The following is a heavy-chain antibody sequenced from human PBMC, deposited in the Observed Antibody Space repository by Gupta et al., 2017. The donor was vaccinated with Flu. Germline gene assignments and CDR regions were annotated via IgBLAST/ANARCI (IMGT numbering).Heavy chain of an antibody. CDR2: ISSSSSYI. V-gene: IGHV3-21*01. J-gene: IGHJ4*02. CDR1: GFTFSSYD. CDR3: VRDHSTTWRRGNYFDY. D-gene: IGHD2/OR15-2a*01. Sequence: EVHLVESGGGLVKPGGSLRLSCAVSGFTFSSYDMHWVRQAHGKRREWVASISSSSSYIYYADSVKGRFTISRDNAQKSVSLQMASLRSDDTAVYYCVRDHSTTWRRGNYFDYWGQGILVTVSS.